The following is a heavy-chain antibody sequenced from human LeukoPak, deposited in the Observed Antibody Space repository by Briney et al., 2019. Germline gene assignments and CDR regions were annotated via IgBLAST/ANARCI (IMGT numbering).Heavy chain of an antibody. D-gene: IGHD6-13*01. CDR3: ATSTPQLVFTGNDAFDI. CDR1: GYTLTELS. J-gene: IGHJ3*02. V-gene: IGHV1-24*01. Sequence: ASVKVSCKVSGYTLTELSMHWVRQAPGKGLEWMGGFDPEDGETIYAQKFQGRVTMTEDTSTDTAYMELSSLRSEDTAVYYCATSTPQLVFTGNDAFDIWGQGTMVTVSS. CDR2: FDPEDGET.